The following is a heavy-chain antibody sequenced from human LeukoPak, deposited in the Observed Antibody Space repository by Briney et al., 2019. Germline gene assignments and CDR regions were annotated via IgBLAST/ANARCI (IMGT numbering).Heavy chain of an antibody. CDR1: GGSISSYY. CDR2: IYYSGST. V-gene: IGHV4-59*01. Sequence: SETLSLTCTVSGGSISSYYWSWIRQPPGKGLEWIGYIYYSGSTNYNPSLKSRVTISVDTSKNQFSLKLSSVTAADTAVYYCARLNDYGDYLFDYWGQGPLVTVSS. J-gene: IGHJ4*02. CDR3: ARLNDYGDYLFDY. D-gene: IGHD4-17*01.